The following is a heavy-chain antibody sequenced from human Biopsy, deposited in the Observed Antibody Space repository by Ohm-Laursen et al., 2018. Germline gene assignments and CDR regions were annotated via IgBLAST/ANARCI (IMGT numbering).Heavy chain of an antibody. Sequence: SDTLSLTCSVSGGSVSSSNYYWNWIRQTPGKGLVWIGFIYNTERTNYNPSLKSRVTISLDTSKNQFSLKLSSVTAADTAVYYCAGRPWPNAFDIWGQGTMVTVSS. CDR3: AGRPWPNAFDI. CDR2: IYNTERT. D-gene: IGHD5-12*01. V-gene: IGHV4-61*01. J-gene: IGHJ3*02. CDR1: GGSVSSSNYY.